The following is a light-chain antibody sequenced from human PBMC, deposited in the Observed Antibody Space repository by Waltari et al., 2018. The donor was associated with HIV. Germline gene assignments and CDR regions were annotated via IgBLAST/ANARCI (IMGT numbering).Light chain of an antibody. Sequence: QSALTQPRSVSGSPGQSVTISCTGTRRDVGGYNYVSWYNQHPGKAPKLMMYDVNKRPSGVPDRFAGSKSGNTASLTISGLQSEYEADYYCCSYAGISTFVVFGGGTKLTVL. CDR1: RRDVGGYNY. J-gene: IGLJ2*01. V-gene: IGLV2-11*01. CDR3: CSYAGISTFVV. CDR2: DVN.